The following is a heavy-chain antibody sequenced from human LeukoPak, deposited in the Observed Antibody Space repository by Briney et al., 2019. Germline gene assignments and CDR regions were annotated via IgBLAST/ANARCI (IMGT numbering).Heavy chain of an antibody. CDR1: GFTVSGYC. Sequence: KPAGSLMLTCAGSGFTVSGYCLSWIRQAPGKGLEWASYINNGGSTLYYADSVKGRFTIYRANAKNSLYLQMNSLRAEDTAVYYCARDIPQTGAPGELDYWGQGTLVTVSS. D-gene: IGHD1-1*01. J-gene: IGHJ4*02. CDR2: INNGGSTL. V-gene: IGHV3-11*04. CDR3: ARDIPQTGAPGELDY.